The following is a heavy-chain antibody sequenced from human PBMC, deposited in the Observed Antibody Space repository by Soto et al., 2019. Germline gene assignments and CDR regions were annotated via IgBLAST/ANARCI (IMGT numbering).Heavy chain of an antibody. V-gene: IGHV4-59*08. Sequence: SENLSLTCTVSGGSISSYYWSWIRQPPGKGLEWIGYIYYSGSTNYNPSLKSRVTISVDTSKNQFSLKLSSVTAADTAVYYCARGMNYDILTGWGQGTLVTVSS. CDR2: IYYSGST. CDR3: ARGMNYDILTG. J-gene: IGHJ4*02. CDR1: GGSISSYY. D-gene: IGHD3-9*01.